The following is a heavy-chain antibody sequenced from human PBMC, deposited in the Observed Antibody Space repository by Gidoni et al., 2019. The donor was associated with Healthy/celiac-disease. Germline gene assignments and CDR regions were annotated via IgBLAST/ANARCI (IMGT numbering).Heavy chain of an antibody. J-gene: IGHJ4*02. CDR2: TIPIFGTA. D-gene: IGHD1-26*01. Sequence: QVQLVQSGAEVKKPGSSVKVSCKASGGTFSSYAISWVRQAPGQVLEWLGGTIPIFGTANYAQKLQGRVTMTADESTSTADMELSSLRSEDTAVYYWARGRGIVGAIGYWGQGTLVTVSS. CDR3: ARGRGIVGAIGY. V-gene: IGHV1-69*01. CDR1: GGTFSSYA.